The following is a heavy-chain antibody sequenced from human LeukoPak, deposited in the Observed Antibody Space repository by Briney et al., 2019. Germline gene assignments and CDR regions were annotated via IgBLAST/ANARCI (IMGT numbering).Heavy chain of an antibody. D-gene: IGHD5-18*01. CDR1: GFIVSSKY. CDR3: AREGHTYGNEMDV. J-gene: IGHJ6*02. V-gene: IGHV3-53*05. CDR2: IYSGGST. Sequence: PGGSLRLSCAVSGFIVSSKYMSWVRQAPGKGLEWVSVIYSGGSTYYADSVRGRFTISRDKSKNTLYLQMNSLRAEDTAVYYCAREGHTYGNEMDVWGQGTTVTVFS.